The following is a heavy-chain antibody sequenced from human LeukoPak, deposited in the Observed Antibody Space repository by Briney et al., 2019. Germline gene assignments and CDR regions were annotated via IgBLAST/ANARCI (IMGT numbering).Heavy chain of an antibody. Sequence: ASVKVSCKASGYTFTSYYMHWVRQAPGQGLEWMGIINPSGGSTSYAQKFQGRVTMTRDMSTSTVYMELSSLRSEDTAVYYCARGLVGDYYDSSGNNWFDPWGQGTLVTVSS. V-gene: IGHV1-46*01. CDR2: INPSGGST. D-gene: IGHD3-22*01. CDR1: GYTFTSYY. J-gene: IGHJ5*02. CDR3: ARGLVGDYYDSSGNNWFDP.